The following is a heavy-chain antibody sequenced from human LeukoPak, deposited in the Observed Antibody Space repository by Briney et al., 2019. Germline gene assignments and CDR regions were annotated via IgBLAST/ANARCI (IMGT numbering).Heavy chain of an antibody. CDR2: IFYSGSS. V-gene: IGHV4-39*02. CDR3: ARGYCSGGSCYSSAPYYFDY. D-gene: IGHD2-15*01. J-gene: IGHJ4*02. Sequence: SETLSLTCTVSGGSISSSRYYWDWIRQPPGRGLEWIGSIFYSGSSSYSPSLQSRVTISVDRSKNHFSLKLNSVTAADTAVYYCARGYCSGGSCYSSAPYYFDYWGQGTLVTVSS. CDR1: GGSISSSRYY.